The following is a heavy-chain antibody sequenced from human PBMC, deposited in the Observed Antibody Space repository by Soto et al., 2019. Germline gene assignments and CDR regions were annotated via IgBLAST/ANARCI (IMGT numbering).Heavy chain of an antibody. V-gene: IGHV5-10-1*01. Sequence: GESLKISCKGSGYRFTSYWISWVRQMPGKGLERMGRIDPSDSYTNYSPSFQGHVTTSADKSISTAYLQWSSLKASDTAMYYCAISSGWYSPMYYFHYGLDVWGPGTTVTLSS. J-gene: IGHJ6*02. D-gene: IGHD6-19*01. CDR1: GYRFTSYW. CDR2: IDPSDSYT. CDR3: AISSGWYSPMYYFHYGLDV.